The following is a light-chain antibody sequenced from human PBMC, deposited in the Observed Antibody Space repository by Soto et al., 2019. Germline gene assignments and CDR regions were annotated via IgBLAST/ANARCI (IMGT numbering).Light chain of an antibody. V-gene: IGLV2-14*03. J-gene: IGLJ2*01. Sequence: QYVLTQPASVSGSPGQSITISCSGTSSDVGGYNFVSWYQVHPGKAPRLILYDVSSRPSGVSYRFSGSKSANTASLNISRRQAGDEADYYCSSYTTTTSLVVFGGGTKLTVL. CDR2: DVS. CDR1: SSDVGGYNF. CDR3: SSYTTTTSLVV.